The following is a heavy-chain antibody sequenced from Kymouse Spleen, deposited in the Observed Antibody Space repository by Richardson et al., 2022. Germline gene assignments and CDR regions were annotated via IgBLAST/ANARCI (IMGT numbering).Heavy chain of an antibody. CDR1: GFTFSNAW. V-gene: IGHV3-15*01. J-gene: IGHJ5*02. Sequence: EVQLVESGGGLVKPGGSLRLSCAASGFTFSNAWMSWVRQAPGKGLEWVGRIKSKTDGGTTDYAAPVKGRFTISRDDSKNTLYLQMNSLKTEDTAVYYCTTGAAAGPDWFDPWGQGTLVTVSS. CDR3: TTGAAAGPDWFDP. D-gene: IGHD6-13*01. CDR2: IKSKTDGGTT.